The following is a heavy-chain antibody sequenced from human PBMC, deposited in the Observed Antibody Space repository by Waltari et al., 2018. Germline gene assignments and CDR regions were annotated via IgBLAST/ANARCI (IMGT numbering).Heavy chain of an antibody. V-gene: IGHV4-34*01. CDR1: GGSFSGYY. J-gene: IGHJ4*02. CDR2: IHHSGST. CDR3: ARLAGALGDY. Sequence: QVQLQQWGTGPLKPSETLSLTCAVYGGSFSGYYWNWIRQPPGKGLEWIGEIHHSGSTNYNPSLKSRVTISVDTSKNQFSLKLNSVTAADTAVYYCARLAGALGDYWGQGTLVTVSS. D-gene: IGHD1-26*01.